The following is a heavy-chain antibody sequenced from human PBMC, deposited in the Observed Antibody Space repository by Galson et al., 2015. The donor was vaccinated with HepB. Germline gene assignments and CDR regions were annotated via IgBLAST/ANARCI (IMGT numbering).Heavy chain of an antibody. CDR3: ASLMTTRGYYGMDF. CDR2: ISSSSSYT. CDR1: GFTFSDYY. V-gene: IGHV3-11*03. D-gene: IGHD3-16*01. J-gene: IGHJ6*02. Sequence: ALRLSCAASGFTFSDYYMSWIRQAPGKGLEWVSYISSSSSYTNYADSVKGRFTISRDNAKNSLYLHMNSLRAEDTAVYYCASLMTTRGYYGMDFWGQGTPVTVSS.